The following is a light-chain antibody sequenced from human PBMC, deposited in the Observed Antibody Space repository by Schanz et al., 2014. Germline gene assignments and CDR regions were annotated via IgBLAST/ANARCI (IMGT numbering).Light chain of an antibody. CDR2: DVS. Sequence: QSALTQPASVSGSPGQSITISCTGTSGDVGGYNYVSWYQQHPGKAPKLMIYDVSNRPSGVPDRFSGSKSGNTASLTISGLQAEDEADYYCAAWDDSLNVVFGGGTKLTVL. V-gene: IGLV2-14*01. J-gene: IGLJ2*01. CDR1: SGDVGGYNY. CDR3: AAWDDSLNVV.